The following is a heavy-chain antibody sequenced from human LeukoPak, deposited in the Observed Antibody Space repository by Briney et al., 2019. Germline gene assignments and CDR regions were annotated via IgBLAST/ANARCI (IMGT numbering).Heavy chain of an antibody. V-gene: IGHV2-5*01. CDR1: GFSLSTSGVG. D-gene: IGHD3-22*01. CDR2: IYWNDDK. CDR3: AQIVPYYYDSSGYYYYFDY. J-gene: IGHJ4*02. Sequence: KVSGPTLVKPTQTLTLTCTFSGFSLSTSGVGVGWIRQPPGKALEWLALIYWNDDKRYSPSLTSRLTITKDTSKNQVVLTMTNMDPVDTATYYCAQIVPYYYDSSGYYYYFDYWGQGTLVTVSS.